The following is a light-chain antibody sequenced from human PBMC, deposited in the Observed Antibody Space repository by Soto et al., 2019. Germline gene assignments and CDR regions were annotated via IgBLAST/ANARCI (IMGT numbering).Light chain of an antibody. CDR1: QSISSW. Sequence: DIQMTQSPSTLSASVGDRVTITCRASQSISSWLAWYQQKPGKAPKLLIYDASSLESGVPSRFSGSGSGTEFTLTISSLQPDDFATYYCQQYVTFGQGTQGGYQ. V-gene: IGKV1-5*01. CDR2: DAS. J-gene: IGKJ1*01. CDR3: QQYVT.